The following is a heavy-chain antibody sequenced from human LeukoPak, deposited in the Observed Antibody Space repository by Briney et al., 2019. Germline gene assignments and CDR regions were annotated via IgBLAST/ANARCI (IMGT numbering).Heavy chain of an antibody. Sequence: PSDTLSLTCVVSGSSINSSNWWGWIRQPPGKRLEWIGYIYYSGINHYNPSLKSRVTMSVDTSKNQFSLKLSSVSAVDTAVYYCARSRDGYNYFFDHWGQGTLVTVSS. CDR3: ARSRDGYNYFFDH. D-gene: IGHD5-24*01. CDR1: GSSINSSNW. V-gene: IGHV4-28*01. CDR2: IYYSGIN. J-gene: IGHJ4*02.